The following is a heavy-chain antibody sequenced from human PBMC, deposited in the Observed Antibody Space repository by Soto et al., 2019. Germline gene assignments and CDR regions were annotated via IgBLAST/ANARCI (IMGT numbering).Heavy chain of an antibody. CDR2: IYHSGST. J-gene: IGHJ4*02. D-gene: IGHD3-10*01. CDR1: GGSISSSNW. Sequence: QVQLQESGPGLVKPSGTLSLTCAVSGGSISSSNWWSWVRQPPGKGLEWIGEIYHSGSTNYNPSLKRRVTIPVDKSKNQFSLKLSSVTAADTAVYYCARGRRLWFGELLLFDYWGQGTLVTVSS. CDR3: ARGRRLWFGELLLFDY. V-gene: IGHV4-4*02.